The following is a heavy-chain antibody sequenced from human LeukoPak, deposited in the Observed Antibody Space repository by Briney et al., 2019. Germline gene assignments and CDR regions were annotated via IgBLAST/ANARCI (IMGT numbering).Heavy chain of an antibody. CDR3: ARDYYDSLEY. J-gene: IGHJ4*02. D-gene: IGHD3-22*01. CDR1: GFTFSSYS. V-gene: IGHV3-66*01. Sequence: GGSLRLSCAASGFTFSSYSMNWVRQAPGKGLEWVSVIYSGGSTYYADSVKGRFTISRDNSKNTLYLQMNSLRAEDTAVYYCARDYYDSLEYWGQGTLVTVSS. CDR2: IYSGGST.